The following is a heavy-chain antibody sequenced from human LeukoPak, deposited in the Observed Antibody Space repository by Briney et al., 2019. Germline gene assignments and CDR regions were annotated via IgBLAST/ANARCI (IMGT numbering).Heavy chain of an antibody. CDR1: GYTLTELS. CDR3: ARVEDYDVLTGYYIRHFDY. J-gene: IGHJ4*02. CDR2: FDPEDGET. D-gene: IGHD3-9*01. V-gene: IGHV1-24*01. Sequence: ASVKVSCKVSGYTLTELSMHWVRQAPGKGLEWMGGFDPEDGETIYAQKFQGRVTMTTESSTNTAYMELRSLRSDDTAVYYCARVEDYDVLTGYYIRHFDYWGQGTLVTVSS.